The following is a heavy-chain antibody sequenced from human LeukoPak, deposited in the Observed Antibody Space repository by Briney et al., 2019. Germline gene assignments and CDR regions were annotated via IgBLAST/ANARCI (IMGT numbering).Heavy chain of an antibody. CDR1: GGSISSGGHY. J-gene: IGHJ4*02. CDR2: IYYSGST. Sequence: SQTLSLTCAVSGGSISSGGHYWSWIRQHPGKGLEWIGYIYYSGSTYYNPSLKSRLTISVDASKNQFTLKLSSVTAADTAVYYCARGETYYDSSGYHPYYFDYWGQGTLVTVSS. V-gene: IGHV4-31*11. D-gene: IGHD3-22*01. CDR3: ARGETYYDSSGYHPYYFDY.